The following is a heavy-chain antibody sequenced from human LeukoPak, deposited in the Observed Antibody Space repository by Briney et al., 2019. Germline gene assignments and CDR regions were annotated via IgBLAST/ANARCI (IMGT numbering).Heavy chain of an antibody. V-gene: IGHV4-31*03. J-gene: IGHJ6*03. Sequence: PSETLSLTCTVSGGSISSGGYYWSWIRQHPGKGLEWIGYTYYSGSTYYNPSLKSRVTISVDTSKNQFSLKLSSVTAADTAVYYCARVQSSSWYEYYYMDVWGKGTTVTVSS. CDR2: TYYSGST. D-gene: IGHD6-13*01. CDR3: ARVQSSSWYEYYYMDV. CDR1: GGSISSGGYY.